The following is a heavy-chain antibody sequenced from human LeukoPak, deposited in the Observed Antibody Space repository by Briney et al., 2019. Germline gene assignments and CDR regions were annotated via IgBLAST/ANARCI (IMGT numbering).Heavy chain of an antibody. D-gene: IGHD4-11*01. CDR3: ARDSYSDYVGDWFDP. J-gene: IGHJ5*02. CDR2: INPNSGGI. V-gene: IGHV1-2*02. CDR1: RYTFDAYF. Sequence: ALQVSCKASRYTFDAYFIHWVRPSPAQGLAWMGWINPNSGGIKYAQKFQGRVTMTRDTSISTAYMELSRLRSDDTAVYYCARDSYSDYVGDWFDPWGHGTLVTVSS.